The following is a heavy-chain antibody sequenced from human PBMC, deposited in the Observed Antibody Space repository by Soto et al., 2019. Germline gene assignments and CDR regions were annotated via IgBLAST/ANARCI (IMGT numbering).Heavy chain of an antibody. CDR3: AKDYYDSSGSRYFYALAV. V-gene: IGHV3-23*01. CDR2: ITGSGVMT. Sequence: PGGSLRLSCAASGFTFSSYAMSWVRQAPGKGLEWVSGITGSGVMTYHGDSVRGRFTISRDNSKNTLYLQMNSLRAEDTAVYYCAKDYYDSSGSRYFYALAVWGQGTTVTVSS. J-gene: IGHJ6*02. CDR1: GFTFSSYA. D-gene: IGHD3-22*01.